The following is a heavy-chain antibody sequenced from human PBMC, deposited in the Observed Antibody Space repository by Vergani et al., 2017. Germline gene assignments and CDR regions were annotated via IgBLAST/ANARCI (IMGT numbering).Heavy chain of an antibody. CDR1: GCTFSSYG. D-gene: IGHD5-24*01. J-gene: IGHJ4*02. V-gene: IGHV3-30*02. CDR2: RRPDGNDE. CDR3: AKDNRWAFDY. Sequence: QVQLVESGGGVVQPGGSLRLSCAASGCTFSSYGMHWVRQAPGKGLEWVAFRRPDGNDEYYADSVKGRFSVSRDNPENTVYLQMNNLRTEDTALYYCAKDNRWAFDYWGQGTLVTVSS.